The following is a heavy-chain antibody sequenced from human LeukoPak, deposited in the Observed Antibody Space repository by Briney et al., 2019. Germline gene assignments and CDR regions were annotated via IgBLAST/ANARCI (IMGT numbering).Heavy chain of an antibody. D-gene: IGHD1-26*01. CDR3: ARDILRVGATLYFDF. J-gene: IGHJ4*02. CDR2: INHDGSVQ. CDR1: GFTFSSSA. Sequence: GGSLRLSCAASGFTFSSSAMSWVRQAPGQGPEWVANINHDGSVQYYMGSVRGRFTISRDNAKSSLYLQMNSLRAEDTAIYYCARDILRVGATLYFDFWGQGTLATVSS. V-gene: IGHV3-7*01.